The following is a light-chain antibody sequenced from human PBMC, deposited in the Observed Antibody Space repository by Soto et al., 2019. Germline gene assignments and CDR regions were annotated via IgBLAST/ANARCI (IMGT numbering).Light chain of an antibody. CDR2: GAS. CDR1: QSVSSSF. J-gene: IGKJ4*01. CDR3: QQYDRSPLT. V-gene: IGKV3-20*01. Sequence: EIVLTQSPGTLSLSPGERATLSCRASQSVSSSFLAWYQQKPGQAPRLLIYGASSRATGIPDRFSGSGSGTDFTLTISRLEPEDVAVYYCQQYDRSPLTFVGGTKVEIK.